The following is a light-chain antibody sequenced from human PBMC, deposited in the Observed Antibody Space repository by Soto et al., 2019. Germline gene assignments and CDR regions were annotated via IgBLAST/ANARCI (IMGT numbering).Light chain of an antibody. J-gene: IGKJ5*01. CDR3: QQYDSFSVT. Sequence: DIQMTQSPSTLSASVGDRVTITCRASQSISSWLAWYQQKPGKAPKLLIYDASSLERGVPSRFSGRGSGTEFTLTISSLQPDDFATYYCQQYDSFSVTFGQGTRLEI. CDR2: DAS. V-gene: IGKV1-5*01. CDR1: QSISSW.